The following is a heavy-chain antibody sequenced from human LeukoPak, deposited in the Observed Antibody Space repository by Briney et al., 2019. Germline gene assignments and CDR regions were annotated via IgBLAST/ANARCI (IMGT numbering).Heavy chain of an antibody. CDR3: ARHGSYCFDS. CDR1: GVSFSGYY. D-gene: IGHD3-10*01. V-gene: IGHV4-34*01. CDR2: IYHSGGA. J-gene: IGHJ4*02. Sequence: SETLSLTCAVYGVSFSGYYWTWIRQPPGKGLEWIGQIYHSGGANYNPSLRSRVTISIDTSKNQLSLSLSSVTAADTAVYYCARHGSYCFDSWGQGTLVTVSS.